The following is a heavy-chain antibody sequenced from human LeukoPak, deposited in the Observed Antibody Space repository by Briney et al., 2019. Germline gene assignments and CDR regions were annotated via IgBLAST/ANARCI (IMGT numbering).Heavy chain of an antibody. V-gene: IGHV4-59*01. CDR2: IYYSGVT. D-gene: IGHD3-10*01. J-gene: IGHJ4*02. Sequence: SETLFLTCTVSGGSISSYYWSWIRQPPGKGLEWIGYIYYSGVTNYNPSLKSRVTISVDTSRNQFSLRLSSVTAADTAVYYCARDRGPFGYWGQGTLVTVSS. CDR1: GGSISSYY. CDR3: ARDRGPFGY.